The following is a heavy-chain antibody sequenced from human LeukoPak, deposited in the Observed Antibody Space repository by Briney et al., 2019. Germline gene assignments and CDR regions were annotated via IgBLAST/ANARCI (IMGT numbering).Heavy chain of an antibody. J-gene: IGHJ4*02. V-gene: IGHV1-18*01. Sequence: GASVKVSCKASGYTFTDYDIHWVRQAPGQGLEWMGWISAYNGNTNYAQKLQGRVTMTTDTSTSTAYMELRSLRSDDTAVYYCARAGAYYGSGSYSNWGQGTLVTVSS. CDR1: GYTFTDYD. CDR3: ARAGAYYGSGSYSN. D-gene: IGHD3-10*01. CDR2: ISAYNGNT.